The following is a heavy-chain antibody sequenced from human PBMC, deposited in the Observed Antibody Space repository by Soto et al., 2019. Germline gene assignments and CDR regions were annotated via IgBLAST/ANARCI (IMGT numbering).Heavy chain of an antibody. V-gene: IGHV2-5*02. CDR1: GFSLTSNAVG. Sequence: QITLKESGPTLVKPTQTLTLTCTFSGFSLTSNAVGVGWFRQPPGKALEWLALIYWDDDNHYSPSLKSRLTFTKDTSQNQVVLIMTNMDPVDTATYYCAHGSGWLFDFWGQGTLVTVSS. D-gene: IGHD6-19*01. CDR3: AHGSGWLFDF. CDR2: IYWDDDN. J-gene: IGHJ4*02.